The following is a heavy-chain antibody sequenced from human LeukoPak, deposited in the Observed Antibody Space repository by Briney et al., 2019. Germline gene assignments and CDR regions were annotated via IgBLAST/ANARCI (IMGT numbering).Heavy chain of an antibody. V-gene: IGHV3-23*01. J-gene: IGHJ4*02. CDR1: GFTFNNYV. CDR3: AKYNWGSGYFDY. D-gene: IGHD1-1*01. CDR2: ISGSGAST. Sequence: GGSLRLSCAASGFTFNNYVMSWVRQAPGKGLGWVSGISGSGASTYYADSVKGRLTISRDNSKNTLYLQMNSLTAEDTATYYCAKYNWGSGYFDYWGQGTLVTVPS.